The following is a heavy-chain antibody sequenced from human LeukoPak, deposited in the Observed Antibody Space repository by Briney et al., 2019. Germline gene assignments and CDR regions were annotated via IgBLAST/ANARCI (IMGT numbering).Heavy chain of an antibody. CDR1: GFTFSSYA. D-gene: IGHD3-9*01. CDR3: AKLAERDILTGYYQFDY. V-gene: IGHV3-23*01. Sequence: PGGSLRLSCAASGFTFSSYAMSWVRQAPGKGLEWVSAISGSGGSTYYADSVKGRFTISRDNSKNTLYLQMSSLRAEDTAVYYCAKLAERDILTGYYQFDYWGQGTLVTVSS. CDR2: ISGSGGST. J-gene: IGHJ4*02.